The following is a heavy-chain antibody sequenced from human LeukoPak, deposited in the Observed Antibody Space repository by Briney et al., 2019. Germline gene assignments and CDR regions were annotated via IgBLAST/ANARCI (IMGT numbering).Heavy chain of an antibody. D-gene: IGHD5-18*01. J-gene: IGHJ6*03. CDR3: ARTTEGGYTYDYFYYYYMDV. V-gene: IGHV4-59*01. Sequence: SETLSLTCTVSGGSISSYYWSWIRQPPGKGLEWVGYIYYSGSTNYNPSLKSRVTISVDTSKNHFSLKLSSVTAADTAVYYCARTTEGGYTYDYFYYYYMDVWGKGTTVTISS. CDR1: GGSISSYY. CDR2: IYYSGST.